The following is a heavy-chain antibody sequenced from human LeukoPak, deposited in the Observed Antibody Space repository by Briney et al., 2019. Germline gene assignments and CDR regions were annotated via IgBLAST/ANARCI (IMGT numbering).Heavy chain of an antibody. CDR1: GDSISSSSSY. V-gene: IGHV4-39*07. CDR3: ARGGYYGSGNDFRFDP. D-gene: IGHD3-10*01. J-gene: IGHJ5*02. CDR2: IYYSGST. Sequence: SETLSLTCTVSGDSISSSSSYWGWIRQPPGTGLEWIGSIYYSGSTYYNTSLKSRVTISVDTSNNQFSLKLSSVTAADTAVYYCARGGYYGSGNDFRFDPWGQGTLVTVSS.